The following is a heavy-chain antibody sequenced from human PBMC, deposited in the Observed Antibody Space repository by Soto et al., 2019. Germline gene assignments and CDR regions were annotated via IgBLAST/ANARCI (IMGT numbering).Heavy chain of an antibody. CDR2: INAGNGNT. D-gene: IGHD1-26*01. Sequence: ASVKVSCKASGYTFASYGISWVRQAPGQRLEWMGWINAGNGNTKYSQKFQGRVTMTRDTSTSTVYMELSSLRSEDTAVYYCARGLQYSGSYYDYSGQGTLVTVSS. CDR1: GYTFASYG. J-gene: IGHJ4*02. CDR3: ARGLQYSGSYYDY. V-gene: IGHV1-18*01.